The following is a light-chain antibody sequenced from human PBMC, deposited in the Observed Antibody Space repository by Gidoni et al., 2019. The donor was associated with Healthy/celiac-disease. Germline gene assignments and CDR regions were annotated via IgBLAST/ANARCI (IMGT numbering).Light chain of an antibody. CDR2: VAS. CDR1: QSVSSSY. Sequence: MVLKQSPGALALSPGERATLSCRASQSVSSSYLSWYQQKPGQAPRLLIYVASRRATGIPDRFRGSGSGTDFTLTISRLEPEDFAVYYCQQYGSSLLGTFXPXTKVDIK. J-gene: IGKJ3*01. V-gene: IGKV3-20*01. CDR3: QQYGSSLLGT.